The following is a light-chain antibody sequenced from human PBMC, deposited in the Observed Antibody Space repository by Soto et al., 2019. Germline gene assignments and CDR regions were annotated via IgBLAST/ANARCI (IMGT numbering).Light chain of an antibody. J-gene: IGKJ2*01. Sequence: DIQMTQSPSSLSASVGDRVTITCRASQGIRNYLAWYQQKPGKVPKLLIYSASTLQSGVTSRFSDSGSGTDFTLTIISLQPKDVATYYCQKYNSAPYTFGQGTKLEIK. CDR3: QKYNSAPYT. CDR2: SAS. V-gene: IGKV1-27*01. CDR1: QGIRNY.